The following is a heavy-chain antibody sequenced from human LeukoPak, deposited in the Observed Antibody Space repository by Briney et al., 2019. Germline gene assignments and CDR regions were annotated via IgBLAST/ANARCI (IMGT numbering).Heavy chain of an antibody. CDR1: GFTFSTYA. J-gene: IGHJ3*01. D-gene: IGHD3-9*01. CDR2: IRGDGATK. CDR3: ARAQISIISSGQYLDV. V-gene: IGHV3-23*01. Sequence: GGSQRLSCAASGFTFSTYAMTWVRQAPGKGLEWVSAIRGDGATKFYADSVKGRFTVSRDNSRNTLYLQMNSLRAEDTAVYYSARAQISIISSGQYLDVWGQGTLVTVSS.